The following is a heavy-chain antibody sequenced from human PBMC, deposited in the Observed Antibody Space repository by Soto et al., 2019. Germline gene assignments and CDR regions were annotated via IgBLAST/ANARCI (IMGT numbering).Heavy chain of an antibody. CDR1: GGTFSSYA. D-gene: IGHD3-3*01. Sequence: SVKVSCKASGGTFSSYAISWVRQAPGQGLEWMGGIIPIFGTANYAQKLQGRVTITADESTSTAYMELSSLRSEDTAVYYCARSVWSGSLRYYYYGMDVWGQGTTVTVSS. CDR2: IIPIFGTA. CDR3: ARSVWSGSLRYYYYGMDV. V-gene: IGHV1-69*13. J-gene: IGHJ6*02.